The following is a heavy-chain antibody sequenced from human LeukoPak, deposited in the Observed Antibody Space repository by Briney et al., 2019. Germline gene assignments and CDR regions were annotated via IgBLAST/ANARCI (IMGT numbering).Heavy chain of an antibody. CDR1: GFTFSSYW. D-gene: IGHD6-19*01. CDR2: IKQDGSEK. CDR3: ARNVAVYYFDY. J-gene: IGHJ4*02. V-gene: IGHV3-7*01. Sequence: PGGSLRLSCAASGFTFSSYWMSWVRQAPGKGLEWVANIKQDGSEKYYVDSVKGRFTISRDNAENSLYLQMNSLRAEDTAVYYCARNVAVYYFDYWGQGTLVTVSS.